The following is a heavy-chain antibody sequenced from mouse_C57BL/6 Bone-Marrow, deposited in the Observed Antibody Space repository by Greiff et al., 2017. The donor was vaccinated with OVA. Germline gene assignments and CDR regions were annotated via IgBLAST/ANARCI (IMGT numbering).Heavy chain of an antibody. Sequence: QVQLQQSGAELVRPGASVKLSCKASGYTFTDYYINWVKQRPGQGLEWIARIYPGSGNTYYNEKFKGKATLTAEKSSSTAYMQLSSLTSEDSAVYFCARNYGSSYGYFDAWGTGTTVTVSS. CDR2: IYPGSGNT. J-gene: IGHJ1*03. V-gene: IGHV1-76*01. D-gene: IGHD1-1*01. CDR3: ARNYGSSYGYFDA. CDR1: GYTFTDYY.